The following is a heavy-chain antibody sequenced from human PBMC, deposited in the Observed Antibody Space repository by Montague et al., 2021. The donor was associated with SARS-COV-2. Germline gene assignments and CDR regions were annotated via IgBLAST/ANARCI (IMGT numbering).Heavy chain of an antibody. CDR3: ARLRDGVVPSPILGVGPYYSSYYMDV. CDR2: INHGGST. J-gene: IGHJ6*03. CDR1: GTSFSGYY. Sequence: SETLSLTCAVHGTSFSGYYWNWIRQHPGKGLEWIGEINHGGSTKYSPSLKSRLTISADTSKNQFSLKLTSVAAADTAVYSCARLRDGVVPSPILGVGPYYSSYYMDVWGRGTTVTVSS. V-gene: IGHV4-34*01. D-gene: IGHD3-10*01.